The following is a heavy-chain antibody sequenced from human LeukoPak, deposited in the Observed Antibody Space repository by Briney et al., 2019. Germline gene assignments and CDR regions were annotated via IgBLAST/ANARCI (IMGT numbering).Heavy chain of an antibody. CDR2: INHSGGT. V-gene: IGHV4-34*01. D-gene: IGHD3-10*01. CDR1: GGSFSGYS. CDR3: ARGVDYYGV. J-gene: IGHJ4*02. Sequence: SGTLSLTCAVYGGSFSGYSWNWIRQPPVKGLEWIGEINHSGGTNYNPSLKSRVTISVDTSKKQFSLKLSSVTAADTAVYYCARGVDYYGVWGQGTLVTVSS.